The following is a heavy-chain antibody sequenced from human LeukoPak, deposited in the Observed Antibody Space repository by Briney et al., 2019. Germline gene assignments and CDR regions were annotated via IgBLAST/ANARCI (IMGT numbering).Heavy chain of an antibody. V-gene: IGHV1-2*02. D-gene: IGHD3-22*01. Sequence: ASVKVSCKASGYTFTDYYMHWVRQAPGQGLEWMGWINPNSGGTNYAQKFQGRVTMTRDTSTSTAYMELSRLRSDDTAVYYCASIDSSGYYSDYWGQGTLVTVSS. CDR3: ASIDSSGYYSDY. J-gene: IGHJ4*02. CDR1: GYTFTDYY. CDR2: INPNSGGT.